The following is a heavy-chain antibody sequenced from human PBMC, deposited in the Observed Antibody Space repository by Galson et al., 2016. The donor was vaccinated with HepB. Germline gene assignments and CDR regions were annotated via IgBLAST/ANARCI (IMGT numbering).Heavy chain of an antibody. D-gene: IGHD3-9*01. Sequence: SETLSLTCTVSGGSISSSSKYWGWIRQPPGKGLEWIGNIYYSGSTYYNPSLKSRVTISVDTSKNQFSLKLSSVTAADTAVYYCAIDYAILAGWFDPWGQGTLVTFAS. V-gene: IGHV4-39*01. CDR1: GGSISSSSKY. CDR2: IYYSGST. J-gene: IGHJ5*02. CDR3: AIDYAILAGWFDP.